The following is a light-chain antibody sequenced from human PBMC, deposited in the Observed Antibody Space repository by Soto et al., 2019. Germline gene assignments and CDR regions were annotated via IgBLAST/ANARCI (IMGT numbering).Light chain of an antibody. J-gene: IGKJ1*01. CDR1: QSVSSK. Sequence: EIVMTQSPATLSVSPGEGATLSCRASQSVSSKLAWYQQKPGQPPRLLIYGASTRATGVPGRFSGSGSGTEFTLTISSLQSEDFAVYYCQQYNDWWTFGQGTKVDIK. CDR3: QQYNDWWT. CDR2: GAS. V-gene: IGKV3-15*01.